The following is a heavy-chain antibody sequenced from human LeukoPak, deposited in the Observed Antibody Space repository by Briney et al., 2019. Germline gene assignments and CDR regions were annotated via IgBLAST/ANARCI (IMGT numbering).Heavy chain of an antibody. Sequence: PSETLSLTCTVSGGSISSYYWSWIRQPPGKGLEWIGYIYHSGSTYYNPSLKSRVTISVDRSKNQFSLKLSSVTAADTAVYYCARDRGDPWGQGTLVTVSS. CDR2: IYHSGST. J-gene: IGHJ5*02. CDR3: ARDRGDP. D-gene: IGHD3-10*01. V-gene: IGHV4-59*12. CDR1: GGSISSYY.